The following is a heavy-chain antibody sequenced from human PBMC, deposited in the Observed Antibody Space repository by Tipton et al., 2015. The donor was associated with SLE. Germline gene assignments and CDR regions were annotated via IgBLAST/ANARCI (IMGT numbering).Heavy chain of an antibody. D-gene: IGHD4-11*01. J-gene: IGHJ6*03. CDR2: IYNIGST. CDR3: ASGTTTQLDDYVYFHIDV. V-gene: IGHV4-59*02. Sequence: GLVKPSETLSLTCSVSGGSVSGHYWSWIRQPPGKRLEWIGYIYNIGSTSSNPSLKSRLTLSIDPSKNQFSLKLSSVTAADTAVYYCASGTTTQLDDYVYFHIDVWGKGPPVTVSS. CDR1: GGSVSGHY.